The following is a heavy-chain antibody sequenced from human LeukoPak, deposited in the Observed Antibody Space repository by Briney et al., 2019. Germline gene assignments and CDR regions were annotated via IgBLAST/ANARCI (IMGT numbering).Heavy chain of an antibody. D-gene: IGHD2/OR15-2a*01. Sequence: PGGSLRLSCAASGFTFRSYGMYWVRQAPGKGLEWVAVISYDGSEKYYADSVKGRFTISRDNSNNTLSVQMNSLRPEDTAVYYRARAPEGLRILSADYWGQGVLVTVSS. CDR2: ISYDGSEK. CDR3: ARAPEGLRILSADY. CDR1: GFTFRSYG. J-gene: IGHJ4*02. V-gene: IGHV3-30*03.